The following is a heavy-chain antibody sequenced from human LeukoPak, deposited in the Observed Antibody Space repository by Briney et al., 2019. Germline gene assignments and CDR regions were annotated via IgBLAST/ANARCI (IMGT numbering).Heavy chain of an antibody. D-gene: IGHD3-22*01. CDR3: ARRYYYDSSCYPTTHWYFDL. J-gene: IGHJ2*01. Sequence: SETLSLTCTVSGGSISSGDYYWSWIRQPPGKGLEWIGYIYYSGSTYYNPSLKSRVTISVDTSKNQFSLKLSSVTAADTAVYYCARRYYYDSSCYPTTHWYFDLWGRGTLVTVSS. V-gene: IGHV4-30-4*01. CDR1: GGSISSGDYY. CDR2: IYYSGST.